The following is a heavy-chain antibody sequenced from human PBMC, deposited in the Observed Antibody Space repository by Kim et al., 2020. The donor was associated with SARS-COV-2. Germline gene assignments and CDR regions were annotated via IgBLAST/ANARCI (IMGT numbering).Heavy chain of an antibody. Sequence: GGSLRLSCVASGFTFSSYGMHWVRQAPGKGLEWVAVIWYDGSNRYSADSVKGRFTISRDNSKNTLFLQMNSLRAEDTAVYFCAKDHISGRRYHFYYYAMDVWGQGTTVTVSS. J-gene: IGHJ6*02. V-gene: IGHV3-33*06. CDR2: IWYDGSNR. CDR1: GFTFSSYG. D-gene: IGHD1-26*01. CDR3: AKDHISGRRYHFYYYAMDV.